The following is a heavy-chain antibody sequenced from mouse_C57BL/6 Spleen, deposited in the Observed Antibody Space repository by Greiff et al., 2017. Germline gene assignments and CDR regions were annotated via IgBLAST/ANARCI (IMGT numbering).Heavy chain of an antibody. CDR2: IHPNSGST. CDR1: GYTFTSYW. Sequence: VQLQQPGAELVKPGASVKLSCKASGYTFTSYWMHWVKQRPGQGLEWIGMIHPNSGSTNYNEKFKSKATLTVDKSSSTAYMQLSSLTSEDSAVYYCARPLDLPGLMDYWGQGTSVTVSS. CDR3: ARPLDLPGLMDY. D-gene: IGHD2-4*01. J-gene: IGHJ4*01. V-gene: IGHV1-64*01.